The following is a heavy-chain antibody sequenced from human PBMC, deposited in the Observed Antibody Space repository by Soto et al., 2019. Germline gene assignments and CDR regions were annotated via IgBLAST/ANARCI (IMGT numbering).Heavy chain of an antibody. CDR3: AKDRDGAAAGPTKFSGMDG. V-gene: IGHV3-23*01. CDR2: ISGSGDST. D-gene: IGHD6-13*01. CDR1: GFTFSSYA. J-gene: IGHJ6*02. Sequence: EVQLLESGGGLVQPGGSLRLSCAASGFTFSSYAMSWVRQAPGKGLEWVSVISGSGDSTYYADSVRGRFTISRDNSKNTLYLQMNGLRAGDTAVYYCAKDRDGAAAGPTKFSGMDGWGQGTTVNVSS.